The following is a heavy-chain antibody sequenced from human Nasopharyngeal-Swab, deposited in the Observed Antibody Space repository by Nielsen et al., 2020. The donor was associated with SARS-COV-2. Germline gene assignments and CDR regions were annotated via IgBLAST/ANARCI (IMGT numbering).Heavy chain of an antibody. CDR3: AKVLTGANIYYSLDV. V-gene: IGHV3-23*01. Sequence: ETLSLTCAASGFTFTSYPMSWVRQAPGKGLEWVSGVSGSGNPYYADSVKGRFTLSRDNSKNTLSLQMNSLRAEDTAVYYCAKVLTGANIYYSLDVWGQGTTVTVSS. D-gene: IGHD3-9*01. CDR2: VSGSGNP. CDR1: GFTFTSYP. J-gene: IGHJ6*02.